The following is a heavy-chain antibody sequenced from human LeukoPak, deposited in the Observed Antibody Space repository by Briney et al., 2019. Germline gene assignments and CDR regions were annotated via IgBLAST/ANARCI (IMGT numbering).Heavy chain of an antibody. CDR1: GDSINTGY. Sequence: SSETLSLTCTVSGDSINTGYWNWIRQPPGGELEWIGYIYNRGRPNYNPSLKSRVTISMDTSKNQLSLKMASVAAADTAVYYCARLIGGVGARRFDFWGQGTLVTVSS. D-gene: IGHD1-26*01. CDR2: IYNRGRP. J-gene: IGHJ4*02. CDR3: ARLIGGVGARRFDF. V-gene: IGHV4-4*09.